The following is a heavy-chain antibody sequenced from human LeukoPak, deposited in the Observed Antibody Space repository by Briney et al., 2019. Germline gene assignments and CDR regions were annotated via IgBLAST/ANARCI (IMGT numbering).Heavy chain of an antibody. CDR2: INPNSGGT. CDR1: GYTFTGYY. V-gene: IGHV1-2*02. D-gene: IGHD6-19*01. J-gene: IGHJ5*02. Sequence: ASVKVSCKASGYTFTGYYMHWVRQAPGQGLEWMGWINPNSGGTNYAQKFQGRVTMTRDTSISTAYMELSRLRSDDTAVYYCARVGAVAGTFHWFDPWGQGTLVTVSS. CDR3: ARVGAVAGTFHWFDP.